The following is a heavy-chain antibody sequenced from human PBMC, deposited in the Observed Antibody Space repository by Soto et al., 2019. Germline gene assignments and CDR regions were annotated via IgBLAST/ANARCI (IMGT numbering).Heavy chain of an antibody. J-gene: IGHJ3*02. CDR1: GYSFTSYW. D-gene: IGHD3-10*01. V-gene: IGHV5-51*01. Sequence: GESLKISCKGSGYSFTSYWIGWVRQMPGKGLEWMGIIYPGDSDTRYSPSFQGQVTISADKSISTAYLQWSSLKASDTAMYYCARVLLWLGESPGVDFDIWGQGTMVTVSS. CDR2: IYPGDSDT. CDR3: ARVLLWLGESPGVDFDI.